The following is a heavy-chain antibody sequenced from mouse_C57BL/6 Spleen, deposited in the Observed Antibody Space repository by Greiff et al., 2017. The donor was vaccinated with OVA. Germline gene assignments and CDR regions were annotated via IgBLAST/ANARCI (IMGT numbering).Heavy chain of an antibody. CDR3: TMEGYYGSSYIDY. V-gene: IGHV5-9-1*02. D-gene: IGHD1-1*01. J-gene: IGHJ2*01. Sequence: EVQRVESGEGLVKPGGSLKLSCAASGFTFSSYAMSWVRQTPEKRLEWVAYISSGGDYIYYADTVKGRFTISRDNARNTLYLQMSSLKSEDTAMYYCTMEGYYGSSYIDYWGQGTTLTVSS. CDR1: GFTFSSYA. CDR2: ISSGGDYI.